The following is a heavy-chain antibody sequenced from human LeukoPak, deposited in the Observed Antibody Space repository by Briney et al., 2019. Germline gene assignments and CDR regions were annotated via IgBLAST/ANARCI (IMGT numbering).Heavy chain of an antibody. V-gene: IGHV1-3*01. J-gene: IGHJ4*02. CDR3: ARGSHYDLVGIGVH. CDR1: GYTFTNYA. Sequence: ASVKVSCKASGYTFTNYAIHWVRQAPGQRLEWMGWINGGSGNTKYSQNFQGRVTITRDTSASTAYMELSSLRSEDTAVYYCARGSHYDLVGIGVHWGQGTLVTVSS. CDR2: INGGSGNT. D-gene: IGHD3-3*01.